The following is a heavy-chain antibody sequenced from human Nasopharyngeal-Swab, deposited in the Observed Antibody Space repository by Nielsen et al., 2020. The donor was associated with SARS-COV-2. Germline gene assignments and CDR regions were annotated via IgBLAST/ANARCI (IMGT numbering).Heavy chain of an antibody. D-gene: IGHD1-26*01. V-gene: IGHV3-49*01. Sequence: GGSLRLSCTTSGFTFGDYAMSWFRQAPGTGLEWVGFIRSKTSGGAPEYAASVKGRFTISRDGAESIAYLQMNSLETEDTGVYYCARSVGSFYGQGAFDIWGQGTMVTVSS. J-gene: IGHJ3*02. CDR3: ARSVGSFYGQGAFDI. CDR1: GFTFGDYA. CDR2: IRSKTSGGAP.